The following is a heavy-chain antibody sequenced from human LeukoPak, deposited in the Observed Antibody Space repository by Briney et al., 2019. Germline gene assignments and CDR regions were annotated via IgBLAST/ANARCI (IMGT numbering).Heavy chain of an antibody. V-gene: IGHV1-8*03. D-gene: IGHD6-25*01. CDR3: ARGLSLVTARGYLSDY. J-gene: IGHJ4*02. Sequence: ASVKVSCKTSGYTFTSYDINWVRQATGQGLEWMGWMKPNSGNTAYAQKFQGRVTITRNTSISIAYMELSSLRSEDTAVYYCARGLSLVTARGYLSDYWGQGTLVTVSS. CDR2: MKPNSGNT. CDR1: GYTFTSYD.